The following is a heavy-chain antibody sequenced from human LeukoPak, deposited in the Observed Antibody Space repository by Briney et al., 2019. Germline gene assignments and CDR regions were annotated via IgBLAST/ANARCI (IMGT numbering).Heavy chain of an antibody. J-gene: IGHJ6*03. CDR2: ISSSSSYI. CDR1: GFTFDDYT. Sequence: GGSLRLSCAASGFTFDDYTMHWVRQAPGKGLEWVSSISSSSSYIYYADSVKGRFTISRDNAKNSLYLQMNSLRAEDTAVYYCARDSSSWYYYYYMDVWGKGTTVTVSS. CDR3: ARDSSSWYYYYYMDV. D-gene: IGHD6-13*01. V-gene: IGHV3-21*01.